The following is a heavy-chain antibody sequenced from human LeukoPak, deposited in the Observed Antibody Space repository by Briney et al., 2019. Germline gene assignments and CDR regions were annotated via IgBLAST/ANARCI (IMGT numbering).Heavy chain of an antibody. D-gene: IGHD6-19*01. CDR2: IIGSGGST. J-gene: IGHJ4*02. CDR1: GFTFGSYA. CDR3: AKTTAGYSSGRYPGWPVDY. V-gene: IGHV3-23*01. Sequence: GGSLTLPCAASGFTFGSYAMVWLRQAPGKGREWVTGIIGSGGSTFYADSVKGRFTISRDNSENTVYLQMNSLRADDTAVYYCAKTTAGYSSGRYPGWPVDYWGQGTLVTVSS.